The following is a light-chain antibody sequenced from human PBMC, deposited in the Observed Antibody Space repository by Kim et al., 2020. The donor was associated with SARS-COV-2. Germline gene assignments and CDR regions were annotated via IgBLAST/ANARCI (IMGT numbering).Light chain of an antibody. CDR1: QGISNY. Sequence: DLQMTQSPSSLSASVGDRVTITCRASQGISNYLAWYQQRPGKPPSLLIYAATFLQSGVPSRFNGTGSGTDFTLTINGLQPEDVATYYCQKYNSAPRTFGPGTKVDIK. V-gene: IGKV1-27*01. CDR3: QKYNSAPRT. CDR2: AAT. J-gene: IGKJ3*01.